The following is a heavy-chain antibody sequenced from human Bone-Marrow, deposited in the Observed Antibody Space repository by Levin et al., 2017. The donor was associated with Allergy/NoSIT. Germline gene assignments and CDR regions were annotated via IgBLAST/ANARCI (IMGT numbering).Heavy chain of an antibody. Sequence: QPGGSLRLSCAASGFTFSSYAMHWVRQAPGKGLEWVAVISYDGSNKYYADSVKGRFTISRDNSKNTLYLQMNSLRAEDTAVYYCAREGLTIFGVVTKYGMDVWGQGTTVTVSS. J-gene: IGHJ6*02. CDR3: AREGLTIFGVVTKYGMDV. CDR2: ISYDGSNK. V-gene: IGHV3-30-3*01. CDR1: GFTFSSYA. D-gene: IGHD3-3*01.